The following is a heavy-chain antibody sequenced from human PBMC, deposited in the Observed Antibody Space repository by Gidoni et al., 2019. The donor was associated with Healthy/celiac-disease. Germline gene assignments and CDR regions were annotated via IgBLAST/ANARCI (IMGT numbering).Heavy chain of an antibody. V-gene: IGHV3-74*01. D-gene: IGHD5-12*01. Sequence: EVQLVESGGGLVQPGGSLRLSCAASAFTFSSYWMHWVRQAPGKGLVWVSRINSDGSSTSYADSVKGRFTISRDNAKNTLYLQMNSLRAEDTAVYYCARDLGGYNEGDAFDIWGQGTMVTVSS. J-gene: IGHJ3*02. CDR2: INSDGSST. CDR3: ARDLGGYNEGDAFDI. CDR1: AFTFSSYW.